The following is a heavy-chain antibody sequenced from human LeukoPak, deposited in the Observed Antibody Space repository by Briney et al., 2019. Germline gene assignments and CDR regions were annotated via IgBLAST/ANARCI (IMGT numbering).Heavy chain of an antibody. Sequence: SETLPLTCTVSGGSINSYYWSWIRQPAGKGLEWIGRIYSSGSTNYNPSLKSRVSISVDTSKNQFSLKLTSVTAADTAVYYCARGGKAAVVTMWGQGILVTVSS. CDR2: IYSSGST. D-gene: IGHD4-23*01. J-gene: IGHJ4*02. CDR1: GGSINSYY. CDR3: ARGGKAAVVTM. V-gene: IGHV4-4*07.